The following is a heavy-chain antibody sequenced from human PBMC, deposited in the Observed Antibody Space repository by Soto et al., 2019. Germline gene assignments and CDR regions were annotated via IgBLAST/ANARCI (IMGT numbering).Heavy chain of an antibody. CDR2: IWYDGSNK. J-gene: IGHJ5*02. D-gene: IGHD1-7*01. CDR3: ARDFGLELFNWFDP. CDR1: GFTFSSYG. Sequence: GGSLRLSCAASGFTFSSYGMHWVRQAPGKGLEWVAVIWYDGSNKYYADSVKGRFTISRDNSKNTLYLQMNSLRAEDTAVYYCARDFGLELFNWFDPWGQGTLVTVSS. V-gene: IGHV3-33*01.